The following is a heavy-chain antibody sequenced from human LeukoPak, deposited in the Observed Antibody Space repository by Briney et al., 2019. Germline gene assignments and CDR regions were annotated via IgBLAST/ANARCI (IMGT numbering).Heavy chain of an antibody. V-gene: IGHV4-59*08. J-gene: IGHJ3*02. D-gene: IGHD3-22*01. CDR3: ARHVGGTGASSGYYRHHDAFDI. Sequence: PSETLSLTCTVSGGSISSYYWSWIRQPPGKGLEWIGYIYYSGSTNYNPSLKSRVTISVDTSKNQFSLKLSSVTAADTAVYYCARHVGGTGASSGYYRHHDAFDIWGQGTMVTVSS. CDR2: IYYSGST. CDR1: GGSISSYY.